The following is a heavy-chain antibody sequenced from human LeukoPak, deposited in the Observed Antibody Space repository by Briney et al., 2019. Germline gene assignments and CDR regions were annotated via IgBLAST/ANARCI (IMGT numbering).Heavy chain of an antibody. Sequence: ASVTVSCKASGYTFTGYYMHWVRQAPGQGLEWMGRINPNSGGTNYAQKFQGRVTMTRDTSISTAYMEVVRLTSDDTAVYYCARGSGYGDSPGLDWGQGTLVTVSS. D-gene: IGHD4-17*01. J-gene: IGHJ4*02. CDR1: GYTFTGYY. CDR2: INPNSGGT. V-gene: IGHV1-2*06. CDR3: ARGSGYGDSPGLD.